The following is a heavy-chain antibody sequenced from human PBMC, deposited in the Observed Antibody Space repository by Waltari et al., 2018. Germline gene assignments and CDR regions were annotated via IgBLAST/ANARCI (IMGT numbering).Heavy chain of an antibody. CDR2: INHSGST. V-gene: IGHV4-34*01. Sequence: QVQLQQWGAGLLKPSETLSLTCAVYGGSFSGYYWTWFRQPPGKGLEWIGEINHSGSTNYNPSLKSRVTISVDTSKNQFSLKLSSVTAADTAVYYCVRENHNGYFRLDYWGQGTLVTVSS. J-gene: IGHJ4*02. CDR1: GGSFSGYY. D-gene: IGHD5-18*01. CDR3: VRENHNGYFRLDY.